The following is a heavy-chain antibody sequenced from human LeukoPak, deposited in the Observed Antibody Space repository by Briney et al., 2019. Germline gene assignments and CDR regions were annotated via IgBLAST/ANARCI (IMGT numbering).Heavy chain of an antibody. D-gene: IGHD4-17*01. J-gene: IGHJ4*02. CDR3: ARAVALVPTVTQYYFDY. Sequence: GGSLRLSCAASGFTFSSYSMNWVRQAPGKGLEWVSSISSSSSYIYYADSVKGRFTISRDNAKNSLYLQMNSLRAEGTAVYYCARAVALVPTVTQYYFDYWGQGTLVTVSS. CDR2: ISSSSSYI. CDR1: GFTFSSYS. V-gene: IGHV3-21*01.